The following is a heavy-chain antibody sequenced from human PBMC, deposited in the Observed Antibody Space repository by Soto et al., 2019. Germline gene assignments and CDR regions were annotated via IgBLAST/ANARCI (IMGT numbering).Heavy chain of an antibody. D-gene: IGHD1-26*01. J-gene: IGHJ4*02. V-gene: IGHV1-69*13. CDR3: ATREGEGATLFDY. Sequence: SVKVSCKASGGTFSSYAISWVRQAPGQGLEWMGGIIPIFGTANYAQKFQGRVTITADESTSTAYMELSSLRSEDTAVYYCATREGEGATLFDYWGQGTLVTVSS. CDR2: IIPIFGTA. CDR1: GGTFSSYA.